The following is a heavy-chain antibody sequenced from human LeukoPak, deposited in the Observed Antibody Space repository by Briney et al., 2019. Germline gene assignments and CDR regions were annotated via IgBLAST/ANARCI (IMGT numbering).Heavy chain of an antibody. J-gene: IGHJ6*02. Sequence: ASVKVSCKASGYTFTIYDINWVRQATGQGLEWMGCMNPNSGNTGYAQKFQGRVTMTRNTSISTAYRELSSLRSEERAVYYCARVAGSYYGSGSYYRDYYYYGMDVWGQGTTVTVSS. CDR3: ARVAGSYYGSGSYYRDYYYYGMDV. V-gene: IGHV1-8*01. D-gene: IGHD3-10*01. CDR2: MNPNSGNT. CDR1: GYTFTIYD.